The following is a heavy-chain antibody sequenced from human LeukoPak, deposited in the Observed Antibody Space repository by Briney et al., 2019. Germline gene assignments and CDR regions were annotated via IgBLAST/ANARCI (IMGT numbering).Heavy chain of an antibody. CDR1: GYTFTSYG. V-gene: IGHV1-18*01. D-gene: IGHD6-19*01. CDR2: ISAYNGNT. J-gene: IGHJ4*02. Sequence: GASVKVSCKASGYTFTSYGISWVRQAPGQGLECMGCISAYNGNTNYAQKLQGRVTMTTDTSTSTAYMELRSLRSDDTAVYYCARAVGPKQWLVSGFDYWGQGTLVTVSS. CDR3: ARAVGPKQWLVSGFDY.